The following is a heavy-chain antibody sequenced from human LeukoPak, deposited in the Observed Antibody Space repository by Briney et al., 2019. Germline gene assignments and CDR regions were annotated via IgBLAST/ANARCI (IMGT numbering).Heavy chain of an antibody. Sequence: GGSLRLSCAASGFTFSNYWMYWVRHAPGKGLVWVSLIVNDGSTTTYADSVKGRFTISRDNAKSTLFLQMNSLRAEDTAVYFCARSNGGEDSWGQGTLVTVSS. J-gene: IGHJ4*02. V-gene: IGHV3-74*01. D-gene: IGHD3-16*01. CDR1: GFTFSNYW. CDR2: IVNDGSTT. CDR3: ARSNGGEDS.